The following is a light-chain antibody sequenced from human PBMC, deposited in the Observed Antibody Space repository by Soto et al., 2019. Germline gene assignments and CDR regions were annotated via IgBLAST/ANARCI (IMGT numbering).Light chain of an antibody. CDR1: QSISSY. J-gene: IGKJ1*01. CDR2: GAS. Sequence: EIVMTQSPATLSMSPGERATLSCRASQSISSYLAWYQQKPGQAPRLLIYGASTRATGIPVRFSGSGSGTEFTLTISSLQSEDFAVYYCQQYNNWPPWTFGQGTKVEIK. V-gene: IGKV3-15*01. CDR3: QQYNNWPPWT.